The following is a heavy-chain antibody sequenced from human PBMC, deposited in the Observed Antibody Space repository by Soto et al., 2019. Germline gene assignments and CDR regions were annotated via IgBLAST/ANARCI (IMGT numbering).Heavy chain of an antibody. Sequence: SETLSLTCTVSGGSISSGDYYWSWIRQPPGKGLEWIGYIYYSGSTNYNPSLKSRVTISVDTSKNQFSLKLSSVTAADTAVYYCAAFRVSTTYYYYYYGMDVWGQGTTVTVSS. CDR1: GGSISSGDYY. D-gene: IGHD1-1*01. V-gene: IGHV4-61*08. J-gene: IGHJ6*02. CDR3: AAFRVSTTYYYYYYGMDV. CDR2: IYYSGST.